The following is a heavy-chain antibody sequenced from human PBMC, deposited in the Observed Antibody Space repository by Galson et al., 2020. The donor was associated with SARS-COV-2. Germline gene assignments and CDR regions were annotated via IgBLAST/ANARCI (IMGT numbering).Heavy chain of an antibody. V-gene: IGHV4-59*01. D-gene: IGHD3-3*01. CDR3: ARDKRVMTMFGMDNYYYVYMDV. CDR1: GGSISSYY. Sequence: SETLSLTCTVSGGSISSYYWSWIRQPPGKGLEWIGYIYYSGSTNYNPSLKSRVTISVDTSKNQFSLKLSSVTAADTAVYYCARDKRVMTMFGMDNYYYVYMDVWGKGVTVTVSS. J-gene: IGHJ6*03. CDR2: IYYSGST.